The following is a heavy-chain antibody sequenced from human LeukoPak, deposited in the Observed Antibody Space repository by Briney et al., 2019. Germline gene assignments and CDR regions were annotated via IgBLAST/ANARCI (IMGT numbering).Heavy chain of an antibody. J-gene: IGHJ5*02. CDR3: ARGASGGSSS. Sequence: PGGSLRLSCAAPGFTFSSYSMNWVRQAPGQGLGWVSYISSSSSTIYYADSVKGRFTISRDNAKNSLYLQMNSLRAEDTAVYYCARGASGGSSSWGQGTLVTVSS. CDR2: ISSSSSTI. CDR1: GFTFSSYS. V-gene: IGHV3-48*01. D-gene: IGHD2-15*01.